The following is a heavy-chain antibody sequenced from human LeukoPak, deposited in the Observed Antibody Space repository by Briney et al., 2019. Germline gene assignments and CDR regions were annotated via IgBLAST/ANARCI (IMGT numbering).Heavy chain of an antibody. Sequence: HPGGSLRLSCAASGFTFSSYWMHWVRHAPGKGLVWVSRINSDGSSTSYADSVKGRFTISRDNAKNTLCLQMNSLRAEDTAVYYCARDSVYGDYYFDYWGQGTLATVSS. CDR1: GFTFSSYW. V-gene: IGHV3-74*01. J-gene: IGHJ4*02. D-gene: IGHD4-17*01. CDR3: ARDSVYGDYYFDY. CDR2: INSDGSST.